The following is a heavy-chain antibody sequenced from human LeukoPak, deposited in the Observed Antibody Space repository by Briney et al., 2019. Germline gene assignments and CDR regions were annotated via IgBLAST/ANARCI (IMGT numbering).Heavy chain of an antibody. D-gene: IGHD6-19*01. Sequence: IPGGSLRLSCAASGFTFNNFGMNWVRQAPGKGLEWVSSISSSSSSSIYYADSVKGRFTISRDNAKNSLYLQMNSLRAEDTAVYYCARDVGLVYPSYWGQGTLVTVSS. J-gene: IGHJ4*02. CDR3: ARDVGLVYPSY. CDR1: GFTFNNFG. V-gene: IGHV3-21*01. CDR2: ISSSSSSSI.